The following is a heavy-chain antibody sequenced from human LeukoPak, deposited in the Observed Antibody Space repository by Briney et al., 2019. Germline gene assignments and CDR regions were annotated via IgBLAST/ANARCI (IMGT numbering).Heavy chain of an antibody. CDR3: ALYCLWTHNAFDI. J-gene: IGHJ3*02. V-gene: IGHV4-34*01. CDR1: GGSLSGYY. CDR2: INHSGRT. Sequence: SETLSLTCAVYGGSLSGYYWRWVRQTPGKGVEWIGEINHSGRTKYNTSLTRGDTISEETHKKQCSLKLSSVTAADTAVYYCALYCLWTHNAFDIWGQVAMVTVSS. D-gene: IGHD3/OR15-3a*01.